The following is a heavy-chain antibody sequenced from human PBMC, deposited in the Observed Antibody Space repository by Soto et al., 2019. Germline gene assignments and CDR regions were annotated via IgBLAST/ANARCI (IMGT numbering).Heavy chain of an antibody. CDR1: GFTFSSYA. CDR3: AKAMEGIVVVPAAIDY. V-gene: IGHV3-23*01. CDR2: ISGSGTST. Sequence: GGSLRLSCAASGFTFSSYAMSWVRQAPGQGLEWVSAISGSGTSTYYADSVKGRFTISRGNSKNTLYLQMNSLRAEDTAVYYCAKAMEGIVVVPAAIDYWGQGTLVTVSS. D-gene: IGHD2-2*02. J-gene: IGHJ4*02.